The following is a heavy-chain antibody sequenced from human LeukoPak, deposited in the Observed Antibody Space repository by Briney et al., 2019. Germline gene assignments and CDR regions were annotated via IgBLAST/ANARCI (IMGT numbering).Heavy chain of an antibody. CDR2: INHSGRT. J-gene: IGHJ4*02. D-gene: IGHD2-15*01. CDR3: ARGGGYCSGGSCYYFDY. CDR1: GGSFSGYY. Sequence: SETLSLTCAVYGGSFSGYYWSWLRQPPGKGLEWVGEINHSGRTKYNPSLKRRVTISVEKSKKQFSLKLSSVTAADTAVYYCARGGGYCSGGSCYYFDYWGQGTLVTVSS. V-gene: IGHV4-34*01.